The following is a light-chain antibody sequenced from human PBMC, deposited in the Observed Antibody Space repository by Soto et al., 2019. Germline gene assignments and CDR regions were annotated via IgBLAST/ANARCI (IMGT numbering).Light chain of an antibody. Sequence: DIQMTQSPSSVSASLGDRVTITCRASQGIGVYLAWFQQKPGNVPKLLIYAASTLQSGVPSRFSGSGSGTDFTLTISSLQPEDVATYYRKKHHSAPLTFGGGTKVDIK. CDR3: KKHHSAPLT. CDR1: QGIGVY. V-gene: IGKV1-27*01. J-gene: IGKJ4*01. CDR2: AAS.